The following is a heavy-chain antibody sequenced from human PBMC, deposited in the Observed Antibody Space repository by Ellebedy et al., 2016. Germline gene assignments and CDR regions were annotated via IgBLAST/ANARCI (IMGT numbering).Heavy chain of an antibody. CDR1: GGSISSYY. D-gene: IGHD3-3*01. CDR3: AREAGYDFWSGYYTGYYYYYGMDV. V-gene: IGHV4-59*01. Sequence: SETLSLTCTVSGGSISSYYWSWIRQPPGKGLEWIGYIYYSGSTNYNPSLKSRVTISVDTSKNQFSLKLSSVTAADTAVYYCAREAGYDFWSGYYTGYYYYYGMDVWGQGTTVTVSS. CDR2: IYYSGST. J-gene: IGHJ6*02.